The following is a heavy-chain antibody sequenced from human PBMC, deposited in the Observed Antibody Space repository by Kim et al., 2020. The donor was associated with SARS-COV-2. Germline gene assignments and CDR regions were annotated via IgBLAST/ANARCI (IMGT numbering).Heavy chain of an antibody. J-gene: IGHJ4*02. V-gene: IGHV3-15*01. CDR3: GGLDYDSSGYYPGYFDY. Sequence: VKGRFTISRDDSKSTLYLQMNSLKTEDTAVYYCGGLDYDSSGYYPGYFDYWGQGTLVTVAS. D-gene: IGHD3-22*01.